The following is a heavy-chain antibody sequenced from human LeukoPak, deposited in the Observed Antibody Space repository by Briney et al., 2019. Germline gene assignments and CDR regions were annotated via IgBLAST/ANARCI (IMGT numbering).Heavy chain of an antibody. D-gene: IGHD3-10*01. CDR3: AKDSTAWFGELLNYYGMDV. Sequence: QSGRSLRLSCAASGFTFDDYAMHWVRQAPGKGLEWVSGISWNSGSIGYADSVKGRFTISRDNAKNSLYLQMNSLRAEDTALYYCAKDSTAWFGELLNYYGMDVWGQGTTVTVSS. V-gene: IGHV3-9*01. CDR2: ISWNSGSI. CDR1: GFTFDDYA. J-gene: IGHJ6*02.